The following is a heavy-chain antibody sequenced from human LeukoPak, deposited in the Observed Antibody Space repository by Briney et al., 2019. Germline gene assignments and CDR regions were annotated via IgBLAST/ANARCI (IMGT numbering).Heavy chain of an antibody. D-gene: IGHD6-19*01. CDR1: GFTFSSSA. V-gene: IGHV3-23*01. CDR3: AKEEQWPPTNYY. CDR2: VSGSGRGENT. J-gene: IGHJ4*02. Sequence: GGSLRPSCAASGFTFSSSAMSWVRQAPGKGLEWVSNVSGSGRGENTYYADSVKGRFTISRDNSKNTLILQMNSLRAEDTAVYYCAKEEQWPPTNYYWGQGTLVTVSS.